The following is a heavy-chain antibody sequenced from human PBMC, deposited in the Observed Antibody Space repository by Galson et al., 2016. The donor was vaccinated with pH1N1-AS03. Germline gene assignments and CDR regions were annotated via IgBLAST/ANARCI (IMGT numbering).Heavy chain of an antibody. V-gene: IGHV3-33*01. Sequence: SLRLSCAASGFIFSNYGMHWVRQAPGKGLEWVAVIWHDGSNKYYADSVKGRFTISRDNSKNTLYLQMNSLRAEDTAVYYCAYPAGYNDYDFAFDIWGQGTMVTVSS. J-gene: IGHJ3*02. D-gene: IGHD5-12*01. CDR2: IWHDGSNK. CDR3: AYPAGYNDYDFAFDI. CDR1: GFIFSNYG.